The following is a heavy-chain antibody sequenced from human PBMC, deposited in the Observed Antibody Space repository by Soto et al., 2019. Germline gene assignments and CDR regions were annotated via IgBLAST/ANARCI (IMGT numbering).Heavy chain of an antibody. J-gene: IGHJ6*02. D-gene: IGHD2-8*01. V-gene: IGHV1-2*04. CDR3: ARGDSTDCSNGVCSFFYKHDMDV. Sequence: ASVKVSCKASGYSFTDYHIHWVRQAPGQGLEWLGRINPKSGGTSTAQKFQGWVTMTTDTSISTASMELTRLTSDDTAIYYCARGDSTDCSNGVCSFFYKHDMDVWGQGTTVTVSS. CDR2: INPKSGGT. CDR1: GYSFTDYH.